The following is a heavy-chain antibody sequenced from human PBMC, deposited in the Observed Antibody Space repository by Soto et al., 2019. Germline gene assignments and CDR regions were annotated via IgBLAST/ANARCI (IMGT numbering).Heavy chain of an antibody. CDR3: ARGEGPTTVYFDY. CDR1: GGSISSYY. CDR2: IYYSGST. V-gene: IGHV4-59*01. J-gene: IGHJ4*02. D-gene: IGHD1-26*01. Sequence: PSETLSLTCTVSGGSISSYYWSWIRQPPGKGLEWIGYIYYSGSTNYNPSLKSRVTISVDTSKNQFSLKLSSVTAADTAVYYCARGEGPTTVYFDYWGQGTLVTVPS.